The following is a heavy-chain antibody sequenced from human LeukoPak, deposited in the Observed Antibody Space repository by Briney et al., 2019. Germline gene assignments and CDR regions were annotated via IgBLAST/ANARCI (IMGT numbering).Heavy chain of an antibody. CDR2: IYTSGST. CDR3: ARDGPYYGYFDY. Sequence: SETLSLTCTVSGGSISSYYWSWIRQPPGKGLEWIGYIYTSGSTNYNPSLKSRVTISVDTSKNQFSLKLSSVTAADTAAYYCARDGPYYGYFDYWGQGTLVIVSS. V-gene: IGHV4-4*09. J-gene: IGHJ4*02. CDR1: GGSISSYY. D-gene: IGHD4-17*01.